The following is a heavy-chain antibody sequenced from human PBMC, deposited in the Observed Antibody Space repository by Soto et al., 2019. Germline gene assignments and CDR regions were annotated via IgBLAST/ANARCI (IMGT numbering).Heavy chain of an antibody. D-gene: IGHD2-8*01. CDR1: GGTFSNYA. Sequence: ASVKVSCKTSGGTFSNYAINWVRQAPGQGLEWMGGIIPVFRTTDYAQKFQGRVTITADESTSTAYMDLSSLRSEDTAVYYCARDQFAACTNVFSYYYHAMDVWGQGTSVTVPS. CDR2: IIPVFRTT. V-gene: IGHV1-69*13. J-gene: IGHJ6*02. CDR3: ARDQFAACTNVFSYYYHAMDV.